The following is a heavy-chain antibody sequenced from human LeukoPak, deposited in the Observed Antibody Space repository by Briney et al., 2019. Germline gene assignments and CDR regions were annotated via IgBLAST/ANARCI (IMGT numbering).Heavy chain of an antibody. CDR1: GFRFSVYS. D-gene: IGHD2-2*01. CDR3: VRDSSSSRPFDF. V-gene: IGHV3-69-1*01. J-gene: IGHJ4*02. Sequence: GGSLRLSCAASGFRFSVYSMNWVRQAPGKGLEWVSSISSRSYTDYADSVRGRFTISRDNAKNTLYLQMNSLRVEDTAVYYCVRDSSSSRPFDFWGQGTLVTVSS. CDR2: ISSRSYT.